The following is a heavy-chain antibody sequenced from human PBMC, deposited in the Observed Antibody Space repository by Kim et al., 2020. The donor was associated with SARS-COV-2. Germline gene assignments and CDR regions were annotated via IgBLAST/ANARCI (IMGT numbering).Heavy chain of an antibody. CDR3: ARGGRELLSN. V-gene: IGHV4-31*03. CDR1: GGSISSGGYY. CDR2: IYYSGST. D-gene: IGHD1-26*01. Sequence: SETLSLTCTVSGGSISSGGYYWSWIRQHPGKGLEWIGYIYYSGSTYYNPSLKSRVTISVDTSKNQFSLKLSSVTAADTAVYYCARGGRELLSNWGQGTLVTVSS. J-gene: IGHJ4*02.